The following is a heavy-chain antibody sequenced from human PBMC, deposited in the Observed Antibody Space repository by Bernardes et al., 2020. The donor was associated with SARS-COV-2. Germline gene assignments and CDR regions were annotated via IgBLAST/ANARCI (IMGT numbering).Heavy chain of an antibody. CDR3: ARQRSSIRIATFGVDGSDAFDV. V-gene: IGHV3-74*01. CDR2: IKSDGGST. D-gene: IGHD3-3*01. J-gene: IGHJ3*01. Sequence: GGSLRLSCEASGFTFSSHWMHWVRQVPGKGLVWVSRIKSDGGSTTYADSVKGRFTISRDNAKNTLYLQMNSLRAEDTAVYYCARQRSSIRIATFGVDGSDAFDVWGQGTMVTVSS. CDR1: GFTFSSHW.